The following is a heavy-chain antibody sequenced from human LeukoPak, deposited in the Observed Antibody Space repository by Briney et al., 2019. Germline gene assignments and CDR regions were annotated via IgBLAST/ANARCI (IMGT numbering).Heavy chain of an antibody. V-gene: IGHV3-15*01. J-gene: IGHJ4*02. Sequence: PGGSLRLSCGASGFTFTNAWMNWVRQAPGKGLEWVGRIKSKTDGGTTDYAVPVKGRFTISRDDSKRTLSLQMNNLKTEDTAVYYCTTEGTTFNHGGTIDYWGQGTLVTVSS. CDR2: IKSKTDGGTT. CDR1: GFTFTNAW. D-gene: IGHD1-7*01. CDR3: TTEGTTFNHGGTIDY.